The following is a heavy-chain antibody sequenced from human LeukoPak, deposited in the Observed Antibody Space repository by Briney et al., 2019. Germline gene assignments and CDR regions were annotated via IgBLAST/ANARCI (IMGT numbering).Heavy chain of an antibody. Sequence: SETLSLTCAVSGGSISSSYWWSWVRQPPGKGLEWIGEIYRSGSTNYNPSLKSRVTISVDKSKNQFSLKLSSVTAADTAVYYCARCRGSYYYYYMDVWGKGTTVTVSS. CDR1: GGSISSSYW. D-gene: IGHD1-26*01. CDR2: IYRSGST. CDR3: ARCRGSYYYYYMDV. V-gene: IGHV4-4*02. J-gene: IGHJ6*03.